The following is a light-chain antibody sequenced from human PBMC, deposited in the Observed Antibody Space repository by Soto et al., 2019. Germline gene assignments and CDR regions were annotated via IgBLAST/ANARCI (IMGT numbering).Light chain of an antibody. CDR3: QQRVNWLT. CDR2: DAS. V-gene: IGKV3-11*01. J-gene: IGKJ4*01. Sequence: EIVLTQSPAILSLSPGERATLSCRASQSVGTYLDWYQQKLGQAPRLLLYDASNRATGIPARFSGSGSGTDFTLTISSLEPEDFAVYYCQQRVNWLTFGGGTKVEL. CDR1: QSVGTY.